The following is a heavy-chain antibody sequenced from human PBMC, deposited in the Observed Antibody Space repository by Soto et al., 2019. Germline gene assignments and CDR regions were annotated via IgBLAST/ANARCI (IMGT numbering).Heavy chain of an antibody. J-gene: IGHJ6*03. V-gene: IGHV3-64*01. CDR3: ARVSHFDWFSYYMDV. CDR2: ISSNGGST. Sequence: PGGSLRLSCAASGFTFSSYAMHWVRQAPGKGLEYVSAISSNGGSTYYANSVKGRFTISRDNSKNTLYLQMGSLRAEDTAVYYCARVSHFDWFSYYMDVWGKGTTVTVSS. D-gene: IGHD3-9*01. CDR1: GFTFSSYA.